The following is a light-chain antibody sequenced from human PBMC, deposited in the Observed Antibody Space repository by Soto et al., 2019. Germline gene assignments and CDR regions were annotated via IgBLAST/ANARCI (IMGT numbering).Light chain of an antibody. CDR3: CAYAGSSTLG. J-gene: IGLJ3*02. V-gene: IGLV2-23*01. Sequence: QSALTQPASVSGSPGQSITISCIGIISDVGNYHLVSWYQQHPGIAPKLMIYEGSKRPSGVSNRFSGSKSGNTASLTISGLQAEDEADYYCCAYAGSSTLGFGGGTQLTVL. CDR1: ISDVGNYHL. CDR2: EGS.